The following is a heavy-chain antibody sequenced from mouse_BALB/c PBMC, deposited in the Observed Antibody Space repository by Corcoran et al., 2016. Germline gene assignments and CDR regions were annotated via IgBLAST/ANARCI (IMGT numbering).Heavy chain of an antibody. D-gene: IGHD2-14*01. CDR3: ARGVYRYDAMDY. Sequence: DVQLQESGPGLVKPSQSLSLTCSVTGYSITSGYYWNWIRQFPGNKLEWMGYISYDGSNNYNPSLKNRISITRDNSKNQFFLKLKSVTTEDTGTYYCARGVYRYDAMDYWGQGTSVTVSS. CDR2: ISYDGSN. CDR1: GYSITSGYY. V-gene: IGHV3-6*02. J-gene: IGHJ4*01.